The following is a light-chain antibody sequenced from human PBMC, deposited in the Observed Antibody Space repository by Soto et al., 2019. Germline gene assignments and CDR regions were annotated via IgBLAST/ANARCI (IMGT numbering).Light chain of an antibody. CDR2: AAS. Sequence: DIQMTQSPSSLSASVGDRVTITCRASQSISSYLNWYQQKPGKAPKLLIYAASSLQSGVPSRFSGSGSWTAFTLTISSLQPEDFATYYYQQSYSTPPGTFGQGTKVEIK. CDR3: QQSYSTPPGT. J-gene: IGKJ1*01. CDR1: QSISSY. V-gene: IGKV1-39*01.